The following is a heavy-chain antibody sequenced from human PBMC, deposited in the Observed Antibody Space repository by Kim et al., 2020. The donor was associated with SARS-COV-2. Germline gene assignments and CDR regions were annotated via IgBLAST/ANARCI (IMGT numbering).Heavy chain of an antibody. CDR3: ARDEPFPYSSSWYPGPGGFDP. Sequence: SETLSLTCTVSGGSISSYYWSWIRQPAGKGLEWIGRIYTSGSTNYNPSLKSRVTMSVDTSKNQFSLKLSSVTAADTAVYYCARDEPFPYSSSWYPGPGGFDPWGQGTLVTVSS. D-gene: IGHD6-13*01. CDR1: GGSISSYY. V-gene: IGHV4-4*07. CDR2: IYTSGST. J-gene: IGHJ5*02.